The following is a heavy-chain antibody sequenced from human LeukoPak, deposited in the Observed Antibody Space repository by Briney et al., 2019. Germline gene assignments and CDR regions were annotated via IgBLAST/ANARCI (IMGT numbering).Heavy chain of an antibody. CDR2: IIPFFGIA. D-gene: IGHD2-2*01. CDR3: ARDSDVVVPAASTGYWFDT. CDR1: GGTFSSYA. Sequence: SVKVSCKASGGTFSSYAISWVRQAPGQGLEWMGWIIPFFGIANYAQKLRGRVTITADKSTRTAYMELSSMRSEDTAVYYCARDSDVVVPAASTGYWFDTWGQGTLVTVSS. V-gene: IGHV1-69*17. J-gene: IGHJ5*02.